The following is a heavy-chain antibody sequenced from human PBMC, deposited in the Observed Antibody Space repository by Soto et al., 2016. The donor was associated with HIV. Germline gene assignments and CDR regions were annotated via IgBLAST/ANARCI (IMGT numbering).Heavy chain of an antibody. CDR3: ASQAAHHLPQEARY. CDR1: GYTFTSYG. Sequence: QIQLMQSGAEVKKPGASVKVSCKASGYTFTSYGISWVRQAPGQGLEWMGTIIPVFGTANYAQNFQGRVTITADESTRTAYIELSSLRSEDTAVYYCASQAAHHLPQEARYWGQGTLVTVSS. CDR2: IIPVFGTA. V-gene: IGHV1-69*13. J-gene: IGHJ4*02.